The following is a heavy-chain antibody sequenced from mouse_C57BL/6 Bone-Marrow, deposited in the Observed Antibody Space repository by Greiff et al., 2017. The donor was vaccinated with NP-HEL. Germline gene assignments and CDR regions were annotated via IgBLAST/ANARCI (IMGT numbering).Heavy chain of an antibody. CDR3: ARGAY. V-gene: IGHV1-80*01. CDR1: GYAFSSFW. J-gene: IGHJ3*01. CDR2: IYPGDGDT. Sequence: VQLKESGAELVKPGASVKISCKASGYAFSSFWMNWVKQRPGTGLEWIGQIYPGDGDTNYNGKFKDKVTLTADKSSSTAYMQLSSLTSDDSAVYFCARGAYWGQGTLVTVSA.